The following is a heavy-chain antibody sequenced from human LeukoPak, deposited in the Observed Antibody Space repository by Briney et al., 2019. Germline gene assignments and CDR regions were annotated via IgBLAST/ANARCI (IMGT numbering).Heavy chain of an antibody. CDR2: IYPGDSDT. V-gene: IGHV5-51*01. CDR1: GYSFTSYW. CDR3: ARHGRVSNCHNTSCYSAYYYYYMDV. J-gene: IGHJ6*03. D-gene: IGHD2-2*01. Sequence: GESLKISCKGSGYSFTSYWIGWVRQMPGKGLEWMGIIYPGDSDTRYSPSFQGQVTISADKSISTAYLQWTSLKASDTAMYYCARHGRVSNCHNTSCYSAYYYYYMDVWGKGTTVTVSS.